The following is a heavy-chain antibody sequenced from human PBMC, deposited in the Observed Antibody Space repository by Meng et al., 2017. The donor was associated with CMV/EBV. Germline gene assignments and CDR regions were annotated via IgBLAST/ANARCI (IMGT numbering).Heavy chain of an antibody. V-gene: IGHV1-69*01. Sequence: QVAVVESGAGVKKPGSAVKVACKASGGTFSSYAISWVRQAPGQGLEWMGGIIPIFGTANYAQKFQGRVTITADESTSTAYMELSSLRSEDTAVYYCARMPRDGYNYIDYWGQGTLVTVSS. CDR3: ARMPRDGYNYIDY. CDR2: IIPIFGTA. J-gene: IGHJ4*02. D-gene: IGHD5-24*01. CDR1: GGTFSSYA.